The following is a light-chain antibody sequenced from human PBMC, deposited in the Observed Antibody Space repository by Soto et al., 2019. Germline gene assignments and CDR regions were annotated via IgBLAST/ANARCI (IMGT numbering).Light chain of an antibody. CDR1: QSVSSY. Sequence: PDTLSFSPGERATLSCRASQSVSSYLAWYQQKPGQAPRLLIYDASNRATGIPARFSGSGSGTDFTLTISSLEPEDFAVYYCQQRSNWQTFGPGTKADIK. CDR3: QQRSNWQT. CDR2: DAS. J-gene: IGKJ3*01. V-gene: IGKV3-11*01.